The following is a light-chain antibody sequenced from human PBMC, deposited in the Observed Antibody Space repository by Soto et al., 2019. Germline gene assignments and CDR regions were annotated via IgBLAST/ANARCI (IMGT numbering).Light chain of an antibody. V-gene: IGKV1-5*03. J-gene: IGKJ1*01. CDR2: KAS. CDR3: QQYNRYSRT. Sequence: DIQMTQSPSTLSASVGYIVTISCRASQSISSWLAWYQQKPGKAPKLLIYKASSLESGVPSRFSGSGSGTEFTLTISSLQPDDFATYYCQQYNRYSRTFGQGTKVDI. CDR1: QSISSW.